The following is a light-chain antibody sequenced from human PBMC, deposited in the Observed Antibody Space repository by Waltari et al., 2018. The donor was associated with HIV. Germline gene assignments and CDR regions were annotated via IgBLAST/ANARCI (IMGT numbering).Light chain of an antibody. CDR2: RAS. Sequence: SYELTQPLSVSVALGQTARITCGGNNIGSKNVHWYQQKTGQAPVLVIYRASNRPSGIPERFSGSNSGNTATLTISRAQAGDEADYYCHVWDSSTVVFGGGTKLTVL. CDR1: NIGSKN. CDR3: HVWDSSTVV. J-gene: IGLJ2*01. V-gene: IGLV3-9*01.